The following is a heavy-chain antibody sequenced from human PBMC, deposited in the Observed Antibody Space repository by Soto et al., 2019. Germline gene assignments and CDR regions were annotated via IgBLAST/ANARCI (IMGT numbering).Heavy chain of an antibody. D-gene: IGHD3-16*02. Sequence: ASVKVSCKASGYTFTSYAMHWVRQAPGQRLEWMGWINAGNGNTKYSQKFRGRVTITRDTSASTAYMELSSLRSEDTAVYYCAIWALDYDYIWGSYRKGAFDIWGQGTMVTVSS. CDR3: AIWALDYDYIWGSYRKGAFDI. CDR1: GYTFTSYA. CDR2: INAGNGNT. V-gene: IGHV1-3*01. J-gene: IGHJ3*02.